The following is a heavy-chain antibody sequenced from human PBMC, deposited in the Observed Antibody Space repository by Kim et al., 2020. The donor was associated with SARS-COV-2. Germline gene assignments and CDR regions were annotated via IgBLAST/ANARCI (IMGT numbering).Heavy chain of an antibody. J-gene: IGHJ3*02. CDR2: ISSSSSYI. Sequence: GGSLRLSCAASGFTFSSYSMNWVRQAPGKGLEWVSSISSSSSYIYYADSVKGRFTISRDNAKNSLYLQMNSLRAEDTAVYYCARAPLGATPWRGAFDIWGQGTMVTVSS. D-gene: IGHD1-26*01. CDR3: ARAPLGATPWRGAFDI. V-gene: IGHV3-21*01. CDR1: GFTFSSYS.